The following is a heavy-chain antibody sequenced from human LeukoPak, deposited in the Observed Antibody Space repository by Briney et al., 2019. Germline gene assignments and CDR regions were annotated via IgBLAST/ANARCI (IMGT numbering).Heavy chain of an antibody. D-gene: IGHD4-17*01. V-gene: IGHV4-31*03. CDR1: GDSISSGGYH. J-gene: IGHJ5*02. CDR3: ARDYGDYFRWFDP. Sequence: SQTLSLTCTVSGDSISSGGYHWTWIRQHPGKGLERIGYISYSGSTYYNPSLKSRVNISMDTSKNQFSLSLTSVTAADTAVYYCARDYGDYFRWFDPWGQGTLATVSS. CDR2: ISYSGST.